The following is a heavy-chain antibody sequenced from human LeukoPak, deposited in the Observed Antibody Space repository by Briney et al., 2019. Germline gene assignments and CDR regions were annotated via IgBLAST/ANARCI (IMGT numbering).Heavy chain of an antibody. CDR1: GGSISSYY. V-gene: IGHV4-59*01. CDR3: ARVRRLVTAMTPYFDH. J-gene: IGHJ4*02. Sequence: PSETLSLTCTVSGGSISSYYWSWIRQTPGKGLEWIGYIYYSGSTNYNPSLKSRVIISVDTSKNQFSLRLSSVTAADTAVYYCARVRRLVTAMTPYFDHWGQGTQVTVSS. CDR2: IYYSGST. D-gene: IGHD4-23*01.